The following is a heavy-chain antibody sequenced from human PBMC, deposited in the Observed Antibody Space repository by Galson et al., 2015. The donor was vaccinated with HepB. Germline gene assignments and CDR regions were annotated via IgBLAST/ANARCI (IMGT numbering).Heavy chain of an antibody. J-gene: IGHJ4*02. D-gene: IGHD2-21*01. CDR1: GFTVSYYW. Sequence: SLRLSCAASGFTVSYYWMTWVRQAPGKGLEWVATIKEDGSEKYYVDSMRGRFTISRDYAKNSLYLQMNSLRAEDTAVYYCARDCPPGGGDCYCLHWGQGTLVTVSS. CDR3: ARDCPPGGGDCYCLH. CDR2: IKEDGSEK. V-gene: IGHV3-7*01.